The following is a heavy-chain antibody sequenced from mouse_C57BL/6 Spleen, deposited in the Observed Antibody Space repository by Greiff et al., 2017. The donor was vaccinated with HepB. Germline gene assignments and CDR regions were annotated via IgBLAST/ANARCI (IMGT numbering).Heavy chain of an antibody. V-gene: IGHV1-61*01. D-gene: IGHD1-1*01. J-gene: IGHJ2*01. Sequence: QVQLQQPGAELVRPGSSVKLSCKASGYTFTSYWMDWVKQRPGQGLEWIGNIYPSDSETHYNQKFKDKATLTVDKSSSTAYMQLSSLTSEDSAVYYCARRIYYYGSPYYLDYWGQGTTLTVSS. CDR3: ARRIYYYGSPYYLDY. CDR1: GYTFTSYW. CDR2: IYPSDSET.